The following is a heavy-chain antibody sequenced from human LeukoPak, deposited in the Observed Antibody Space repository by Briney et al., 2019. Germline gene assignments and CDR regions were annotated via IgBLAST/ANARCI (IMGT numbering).Heavy chain of an antibody. CDR3: AREYIVVVVAATDNWFDP. CDR2: IYTSGST. D-gene: IGHD2-15*01. V-gene: IGHV4-4*07. J-gene: IGHJ5*02. CDR1: GGSISSYY. Sequence: PSETLSLTCTVSGGSISSYYWSWLRQPAGKGLEWIGRIYTSGSTNYNPSLKSRVTMSVDTSKTQFSLKLSSVTAADTAVYYCAREYIVVVVAATDNWFDPWGQGTLVTVSS.